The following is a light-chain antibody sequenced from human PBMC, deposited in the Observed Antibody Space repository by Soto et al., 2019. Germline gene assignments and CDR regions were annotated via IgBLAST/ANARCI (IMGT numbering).Light chain of an antibody. CDR2: LNSDGSH. CDR3: QTWGTGIRV. J-gene: IGLJ1*01. CDR1: SGHSSYA. Sequence: QLVLTQSPSASASLGASVKLTCTLSSGHSSYAIAWHQQQPEKGPRYLMKLNSDGSHSKGDGIPDRFSGSSSGAERYLTISSLQYEAEADYYCQTWGTGIRVFGTGTKLTVL. V-gene: IGLV4-69*01.